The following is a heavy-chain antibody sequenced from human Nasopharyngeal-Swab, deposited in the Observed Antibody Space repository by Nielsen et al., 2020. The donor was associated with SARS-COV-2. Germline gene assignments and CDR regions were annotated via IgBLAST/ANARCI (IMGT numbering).Heavy chain of an antibody. CDR3: ARGGDWRFDP. J-gene: IGHJ5*02. V-gene: IGHV4-4*02. D-gene: IGHD2-21*02. CDR2: VHRSGTT. Sequence: WIRQPPGKGLEWIGEVHRSGTTNCNPTLKSRVTISVDKSKNNFSLKLNSVTAADTALYYRARGGDWRFDPWGQGTLVTVSS.